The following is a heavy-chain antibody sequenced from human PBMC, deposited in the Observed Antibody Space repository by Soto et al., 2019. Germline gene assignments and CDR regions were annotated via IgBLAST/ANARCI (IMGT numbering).Heavy chain of an antibody. CDR2: IYYSGST. D-gene: IGHD6-13*01. CDR3: VRERSSSWYHLDY. CDR1: GGSVSSGSYS. Sequence: QVQLQESGPGLVKPSETLSLTCTVSGGSVSSGSYSWNWIRQSPGKRLEWIGYIYYSGSTNYNPSLKSRVTISVDTSKNQFSLKLSSVTAADTAVYYCVRERSSSWYHLDYWGQGTLVTVSS. V-gene: IGHV4-61*01. J-gene: IGHJ4*02.